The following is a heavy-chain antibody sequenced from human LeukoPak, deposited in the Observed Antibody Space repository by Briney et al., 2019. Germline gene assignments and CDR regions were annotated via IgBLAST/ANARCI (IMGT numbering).Heavy chain of an antibody. V-gene: IGHV3-15*01. CDR3: VVITRGDAFDI. Sequence: GGSLRLSCAASGFTFSDAWMSCVRQASGKGLGWGGRIKSKTDGGTTDYAAPVKGRFTISTDDSKNTLYLQMNSLKTEDTAVYYCVVITRGDAFDIWGQGTMVTVSS. D-gene: IGHD3-22*01. J-gene: IGHJ3*02. CDR1: GFTFSDAW. CDR2: IKSKTDGGTT.